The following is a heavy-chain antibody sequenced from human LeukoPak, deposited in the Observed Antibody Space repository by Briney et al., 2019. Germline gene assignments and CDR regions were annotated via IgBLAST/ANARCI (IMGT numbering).Heavy chain of an antibody. CDR3: ARALYGGTSATFDY. D-gene: IGHD4-23*01. Sequence: ASVKVSCKASGYTFTGYYMHWVRQAPGQGLEWMGWINPNSGGTYYAQKFQGRVTMTSDTSISTAYMELSRLRSDNTAVYYCARALYGGTSATFDYWGQGTLVPVSS. CDR1: GYTFTGYY. J-gene: IGHJ4*02. V-gene: IGHV1-2*02. CDR2: INPNSGGT.